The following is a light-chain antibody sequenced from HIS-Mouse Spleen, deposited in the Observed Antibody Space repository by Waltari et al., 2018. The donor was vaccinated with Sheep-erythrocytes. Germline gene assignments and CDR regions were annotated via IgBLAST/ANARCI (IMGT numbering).Light chain of an antibody. Sequence: QSALTQPASVSRSPGQSITISCTGTSSDVGGYNYVSWYQQHPGKAPKLMIYEGSKRPSGVSNRFSGSKSGNTASLTISGLQAEDEADYYCCSYAGSSTPWVFGGGTKLTVL. CDR3: CSYAGSSTPWV. CDR2: EGS. V-gene: IGLV2-23*01. CDR1: SSDVGGYNY. J-gene: IGLJ3*02.